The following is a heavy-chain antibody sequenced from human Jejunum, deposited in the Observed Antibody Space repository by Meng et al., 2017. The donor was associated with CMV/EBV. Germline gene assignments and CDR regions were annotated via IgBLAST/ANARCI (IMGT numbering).Heavy chain of an antibody. CDR2: INTNTGGT. CDR3: SRTTGRGLDFDY. Sequence: LHYGAVMKKLGNPVKFSTTALGYSVSGHFMDWVQQARGQGLDWLDWINTNTGGTNYAQKFQGRVTMTRDTSSNTVYMELSSLTSDDSAVYYCSRTTGRGLDFDYWGQGTLVTVSS. CDR1: GYSVSGHF. V-gene: IGHV1-2*03. J-gene: IGHJ4*02. D-gene: IGHD1-14*01.